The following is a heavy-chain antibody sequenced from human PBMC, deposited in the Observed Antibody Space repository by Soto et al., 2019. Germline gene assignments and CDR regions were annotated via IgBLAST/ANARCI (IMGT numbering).Heavy chain of an antibody. Sequence: GVSLRLSCAASGFTFDDYAMHWVRQGPGKGLEWVSGISWNSGGIGYADSVKGRFTISRDNAKNSLYLQMDRLRPEDTAFYYCAKSRHAILIGSAWYSWGQVTLGTVS. CDR3: AKSRHAILIGSAWYS. CDR2: ISWNSGGI. V-gene: IGHV3-9*01. D-gene: IGHD3-9*01. CDR1: GFTFDDYA. J-gene: IGHJ4*02.